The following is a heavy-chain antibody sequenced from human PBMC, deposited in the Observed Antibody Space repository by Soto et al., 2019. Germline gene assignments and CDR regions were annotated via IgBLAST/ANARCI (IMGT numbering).Heavy chain of an antibody. Sequence: PSETLSLTCTVSGGSISSSSSYWGWIRQPPGKGLEWIGSINYSGSTYYNPSLKSRVTISVDTSKTQFSLKLSSVTAADTAVYFCAKTGFWSGYRVVDYWGQGTLVTVSS. CDR1: GGSISSSSSY. V-gene: IGHV4-39*01. J-gene: IGHJ4*02. CDR2: INYSGST. D-gene: IGHD3-3*01. CDR3: AKTGFWSGYRVVDY.